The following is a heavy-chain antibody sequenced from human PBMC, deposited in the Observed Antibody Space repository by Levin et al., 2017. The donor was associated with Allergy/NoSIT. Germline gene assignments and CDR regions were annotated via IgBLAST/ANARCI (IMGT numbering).Heavy chain of an antibody. CDR2: ISSSSSTI. Sequence: ASVKVSCAASGFTFSSYSMNWVRQAPGKGLEWVSYISSSSSTIYYADSAKGRFTISRDNAKNSLYLQMNSLRDEDTAVYYCARDPVYPAFLGGVQGVMAGYFDYWGQGTLVTVSS. CDR1: GFTFSSYS. J-gene: IGHJ4*02. D-gene: IGHD3-10*01. CDR3: ARDPVYPAFLGGVQGVMAGYFDY. V-gene: IGHV3-48*02.